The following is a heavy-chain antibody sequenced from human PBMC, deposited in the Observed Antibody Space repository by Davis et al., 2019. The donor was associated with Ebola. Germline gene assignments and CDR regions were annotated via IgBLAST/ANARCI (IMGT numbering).Heavy chain of an antibody. D-gene: IGHD3-3*01. CDR1: GYSISSDY. V-gene: IGHV2-5*08. J-gene: IGHJ3*02. CDR2: IYWDDDK. CDR3: AHVRWSRPFDI. Sequence: TLSLTCTVSGYSISSDYFCAWIRQPPGKALEWLALIYWDDDKRYSPSLKSRLTITKDTSKNQVVLTMTNMDPVDTATYYCAHVRWSRPFDIWGQGTMVTVSS.